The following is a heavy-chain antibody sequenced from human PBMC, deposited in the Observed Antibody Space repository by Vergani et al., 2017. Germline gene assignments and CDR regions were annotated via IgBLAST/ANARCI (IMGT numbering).Heavy chain of an antibody. CDR1: GYTFTGYY. CDR2: INPNSGGT. Sequence: QVQLVQSGAEVKKPGASVKVSCKASGYTFTGYYMHWVRQAPGQGLEWMGWINPNSGGTNYAQKLQGRVTMTRDTSISTAYMELSRLRSDDTAVYYCAREGKDYYGAGSLETYYYYYYMDVGGKGSTVTV. J-gene: IGHJ6*03. CDR3: AREGKDYYGAGSLETYYYYYYMDV. V-gene: IGHV1-2*02. D-gene: IGHD3-10*01.